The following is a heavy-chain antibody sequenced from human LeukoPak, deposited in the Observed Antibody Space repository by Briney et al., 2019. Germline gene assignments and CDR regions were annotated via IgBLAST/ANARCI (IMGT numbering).Heavy chain of an antibody. CDR2: IYYSGST. CDR3: ARELRYFDWLSGYNWFDP. CDR1: GGSISSSSYY. Sequence: SSETLSLTCTVSGGSISSSSYYWGWIRQPPGKGLEWIGSIYYSGSTYYNPSLKSRVTISVDTSKNQFSLKLSSVTAADTAVYYCARELRYFDWLSGYNWFDPWGQGTLVTVSS. V-gene: IGHV4-39*07. J-gene: IGHJ5*02. D-gene: IGHD3-9*01.